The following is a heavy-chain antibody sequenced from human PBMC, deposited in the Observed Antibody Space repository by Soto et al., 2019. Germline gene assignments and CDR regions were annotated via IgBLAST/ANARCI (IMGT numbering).Heavy chain of an antibody. CDR2: IKSKTDGGTT. J-gene: IGHJ6*03. V-gene: IGHV3-15*01. Sequence: GGSLRLSCAASGFTFSNAWMSWVRQAPGKGLEWVGRIKSKTDGGTTDYAAPVKGRFTISRDDSKNTLYLQMNSLKTEDTAVYYCTTIAAADLVFWPNYYYYYMDVWGKGTTVTVSS. D-gene: IGHD6-13*01. CDR3: TTIAAADLVFWPNYYYYYMDV. CDR1: GFTFSNAW.